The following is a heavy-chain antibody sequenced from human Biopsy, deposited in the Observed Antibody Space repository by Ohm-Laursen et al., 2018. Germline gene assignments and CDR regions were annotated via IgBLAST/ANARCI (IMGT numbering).Heavy chain of an antibody. Sequence: SDTLSLTCAVDGGSFSGYDWTWIRQPPGKGLEWVGEFSHTGTTIYNPSLKSRLTISVDKSKNHFSLRLTSVPAADTATYFCARGPYGDNAGAFDVWGQGTVVTVSS. CDR2: FSHTGTT. V-gene: IGHV4-34*01. CDR1: GGSFSGYD. D-gene: IGHD4/OR15-4a*01. CDR3: ARGPYGDNAGAFDV. J-gene: IGHJ3*01.